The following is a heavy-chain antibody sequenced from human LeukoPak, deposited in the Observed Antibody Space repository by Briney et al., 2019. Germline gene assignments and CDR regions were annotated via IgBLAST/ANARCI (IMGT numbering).Heavy chain of an antibody. V-gene: IGHV1-69*13. CDR2: IIPIFGTA. CDR1: GYTFTSYD. D-gene: IGHD2-15*01. CDR3: ARSTGYCSGGSCPTLDY. Sequence: SVKVSCTASGYTFTSYDINWVRQAPGQGLEWMGGIIPIFGTANYAQKFQGRVTITADESTSTAYMELSSLRSEDTAVYYCARSTGYCSGGSCPTLDYWGQGTLVTVSS. J-gene: IGHJ4*02.